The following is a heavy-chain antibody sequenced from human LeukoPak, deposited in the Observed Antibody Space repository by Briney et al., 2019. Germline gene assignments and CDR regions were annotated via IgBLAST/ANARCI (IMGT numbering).Heavy chain of an antibody. CDR1: GYTFTSYY. Sequence: ASVKVSCKASGYTFTSYYMHWVRQAPGQGLEWMGIINPSGGSTTYAQKFQGRLTLTRDMSTSTVYMELSSLRSEDTAVYYCARTWIHEAYNWFDPWGQGTLVTVSS. V-gene: IGHV1-46*01. D-gene: IGHD5-12*01. J-gene: IGHJ5*02. CDR2: INPSGGST. CDR3: ARTWIHEAYNWFDP.